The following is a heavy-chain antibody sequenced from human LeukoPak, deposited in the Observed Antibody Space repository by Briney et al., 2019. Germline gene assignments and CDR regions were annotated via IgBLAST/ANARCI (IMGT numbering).Heavy chain of an antibody. CDR1: GFTFSDYW. J-gene: IGHJ4*02. CDR3: AREANLLWFREGGFDY. D-gene: IGHD3-10*01. Sequence: GGSLRLSCAASGFTFSDYWMTWVRQAPGKGLEWVANIKTDGSDKSYVDSVKGRFTISRDNAKNSLYLQMNSLRAEDTAVYYCAREANLLWFREGGFDYWGQGTLVTVSS. V-gene: IGHV3-7*01. CDR2: IKTDGSDK.